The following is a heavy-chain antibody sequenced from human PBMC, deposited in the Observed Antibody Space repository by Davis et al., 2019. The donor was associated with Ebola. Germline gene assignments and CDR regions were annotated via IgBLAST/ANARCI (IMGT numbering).Heavy chain of an antibody. CDR1: GFTFSDYY. V-gene: IGHV3-11*06. CDR3: ARDLPGGDWYFDL. CDR2: ISSSSSYT. Sequence: PGGSLRLSCAASGFTFSDYYMSWIRQAPGKGLEWVSYISSSSSYTNYADSVKGRFTISRDNAKNSLYLQMNSLRAEDTAVYYCARDLPGGDWYFDLWGRGTLVTVSS. J-gene: IGHJ2*01. D-gene: IGHD1-14*01.